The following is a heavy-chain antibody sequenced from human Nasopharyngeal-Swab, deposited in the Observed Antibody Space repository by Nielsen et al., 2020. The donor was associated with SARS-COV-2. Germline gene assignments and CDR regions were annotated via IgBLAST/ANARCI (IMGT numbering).Heavy chain of an antibody. D-gene: IGHD6-13*01. J-gene: IGHJ6*02. Sequence: SETLSLTCTVSGGSVSSGSYYWSWIRQPPGKGLEWIGYIYYSGSTNYNPSLKSRVTISVDTSKNQFSLKLSSVTAADTAVYYCARGTEQQLALYYYYGMDVWGQGTTVTVSS. CDR3: ARGTEQQLALYYYYGMDV. CDR2: IYYSGST. V-gene: IGHV4-61*01. CDR1: GGSVSSGSYY.